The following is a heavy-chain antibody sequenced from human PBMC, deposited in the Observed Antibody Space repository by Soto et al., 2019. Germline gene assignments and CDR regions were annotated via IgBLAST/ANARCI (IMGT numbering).Heavy chain of an antibody. V-gene: IGHV4-34*01. J-gene: IGHJ6*02. CDR1: GGSFSGYY. D-gene: IGHD3-16*02. CDR3: ARTGYDYVWGSYRYNPYYCMGG. CDR2: INHSGST. Sequence: SETLSLTCAVYGGSFSGYYWSWIRQPPGKGLEWIGEINHSGSTNYNPSLKSRVTISVDTSKNQFSLKLSCVTAADTAVYYCARTGYDYVWGSYRYNPYYCMGGWDRGTTVGVSS.